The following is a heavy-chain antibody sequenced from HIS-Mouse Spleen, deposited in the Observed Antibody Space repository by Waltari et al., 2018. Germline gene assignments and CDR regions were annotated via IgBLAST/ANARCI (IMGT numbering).Heavy chain of an antibody. Sequence: QVTLRESGPALVKRTQTLTLTCTFSGFSLSTSRMCVSWIRQPPGKALEWLARIDWDDEKYYSTSLKTRLTISKDTSKDQVVLTMTNMDPVDTATYYCARIAEGYSSGWYAFDYWGQGTLVTVSS. D-gene: IGHD6-19*01. V-gene: IGHV2-70*15. J-gene: IGHJ4*02. CDR2: IDWDDEK. CDR1: GFSLSTSRMC. CDR3: ARIAEGYSSGWYAFDY.